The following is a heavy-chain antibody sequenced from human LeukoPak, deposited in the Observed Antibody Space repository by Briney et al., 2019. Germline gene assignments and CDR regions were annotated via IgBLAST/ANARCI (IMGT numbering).Heavy chain of an antibody. CDR2: ISGSGGST. J-gene: IGHJ4*02. Sequence: GGSLRLSCAASGFTFSSYAMSWVRQAPGKGLEWVSAISGSGGSTYYADSVKGRFTISRDNSKNTLYLQMNSLRAEDTAVYYCAREITYYYDSSGEAYWGQGTLATVSS. V-gene: IGHV3-23*01. D-gene: IGHD3-22*01. CDR1: GFTFSSYA. CDR3: AREITYYYDSSGEAY.